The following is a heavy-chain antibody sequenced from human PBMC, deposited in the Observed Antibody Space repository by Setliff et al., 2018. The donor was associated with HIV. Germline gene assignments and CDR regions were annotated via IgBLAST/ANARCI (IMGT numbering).Heavy chain of an antibody. Sequence: ASVKVSCKASGYTFTSCDINWVRQATGQGLEWMGWMNPNSGNTGYAQKFQGRVTMTRNTSISTAYMELSSLRSEDTAVYYCARGRKQPITIFGVVSRNVAHYFDYWGQGTLVTVSS. CDR2: MNPNSGNT. D-gene: IGHD3-3*01. J-gene: IGHJ4*02. V-gene: IGHV1-8*02. CDR3: ARGRKQPITIFGVVSRNVAHYFDY. CDR1: GYTFTSCD.